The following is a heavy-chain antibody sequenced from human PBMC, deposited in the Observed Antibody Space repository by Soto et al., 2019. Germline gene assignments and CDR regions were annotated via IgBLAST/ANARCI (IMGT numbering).Heavy chain of an antibody. J-gene: IGHJ6*01. V-gene: IGHV6-1*01. CDR1: WGRGAWISVA. CDR3: ARSPIAVAGTQSYYYYGMDV. D-gene: IGHD6-19*01. Sequence: HSLSVTGGVSWGRGAWISVAGEWIRQSPSRGLEWLGRTYYRSKWYNDYAVSVKSRITINPDTSKNQFSLQLNSVTPEDTAVYYCARSPIAVAGTQSYYYYGMDVWGQGTSVTVSS. CDR2: TYYRSKWYN.